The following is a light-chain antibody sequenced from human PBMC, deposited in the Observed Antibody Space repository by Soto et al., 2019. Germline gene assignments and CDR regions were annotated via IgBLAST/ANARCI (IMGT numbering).Light chain of an antibody. CDR1: SSDVGGYNY. Sequence: QSVLTQPASVYGSPGQSITISCTGTSSDVGGYNYVSWYQQHPGKAPKLMIYDVSNRPSGVSNRFSGSKSGNTASLTISGLQAEDEADYYCSSYTSSSTKEFGGGTKLTVL. CDR2: DVS. J-gene: IGLJ2*01. CDR3: SSYTSSSTKE. V-gene: IGLV2-14*01.